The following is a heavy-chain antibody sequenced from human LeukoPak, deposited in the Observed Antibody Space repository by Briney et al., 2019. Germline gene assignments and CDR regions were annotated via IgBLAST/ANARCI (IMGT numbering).Heavy chain of an antibody. V-gene: IGHV3-30*02. CDR2: IRFDGSNT. Sequence: GGSLRLSCAVSGFTFSSYNMNWVRQAPGKGLEWVAFIRFDGSNTYYADSVKGRFTISRDNAKNTLYLQMNSLGAEDTAVYYCTRDLSMWYRGVMSYWGQGTLVTVSS. CDR1: GFTFSSYN. J-gene: IGHJ4*02. CDR3: TRDLSMWYRGVMSY. D-gene: IGHD3-10*01.